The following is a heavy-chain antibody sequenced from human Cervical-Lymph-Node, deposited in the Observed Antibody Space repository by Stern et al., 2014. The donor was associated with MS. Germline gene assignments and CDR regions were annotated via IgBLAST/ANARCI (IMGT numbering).Heavy chain of an antibody. CDR3: ARDRYGDPFDY. Sequence: QVQLVQSGAEVKKPGASVKVSCTASGYTFTDYYAHWVRQAPGQGLEWMGWINPNSGDTNYAQKFQGRVTMTRDTSITTVYMELRRLGSDDTAVYYCARDRYGDPFDYWGQGTLVTVSS. CDR2: INPNSGDT. J-gene: IGHJ4*02. V-gene: IGHV1-2*02. CDR1: GYTFTDYY. D-gene: IGHD4-17*01.